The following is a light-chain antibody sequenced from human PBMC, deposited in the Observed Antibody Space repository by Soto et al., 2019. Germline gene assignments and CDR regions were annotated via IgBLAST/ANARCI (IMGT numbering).Light chain of an antibody. V-gene: IGKV3-15*01. Sequence: TLSVSPGERATLSCRASQSVRSSVAWYQQKPGQAPRLLFYGASTRATGIPARFSGSGSGTEFTLTISSLQSEDVAVYYCQQYNNWPPITFGQGTRLEIK. J-gene: IGKJ5*01. CDR1: QSVRSS. CDR3: QQYNNWPPIT. CDR2: GAS.